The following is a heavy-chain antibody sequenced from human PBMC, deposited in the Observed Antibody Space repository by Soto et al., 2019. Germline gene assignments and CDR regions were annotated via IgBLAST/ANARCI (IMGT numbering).Heavy chain of an antibody. CDR3: ARAKRGVRGVIMFDY. CDR1: GFTVSSNY. Sequence: GGSLRLSCAASGFTVSSNYMSWVRQAPGKGLEWVSVIYSGGSTYYADSVKGRFTISRDNSKNTLYLQMNSLRAEDTAVYYCARAKRGVRGVIMFDYWGQGTLVTVSS. CDR2: IYSGGST. D-gene: IGHD3-10*01. V-gene: IGHV3-66*01. J-gene: IGHJ4*02.